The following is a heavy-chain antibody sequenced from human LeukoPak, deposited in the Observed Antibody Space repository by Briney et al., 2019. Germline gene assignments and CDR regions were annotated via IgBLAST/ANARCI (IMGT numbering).Heavy chain of an antibody. Sequence: SETLSLTCTVSGGSISSYYWSWIRQPAGKGLEWIGRIYTSGSTNYNPSLKSRVTMSVDTSKNQFSLKLSSVTAADTAVYYCARDTYYYDSSGYYPFDCWGQGTLVTVSS. CDR3: ARDTYYYDSSGYYPFDC. D-gene: IGHD3-22*01. V-gene: IGHV4-4*07. CDR1: GGSISSYY. CDR2: IYTSGST. J-gene: IGHJ4*02.